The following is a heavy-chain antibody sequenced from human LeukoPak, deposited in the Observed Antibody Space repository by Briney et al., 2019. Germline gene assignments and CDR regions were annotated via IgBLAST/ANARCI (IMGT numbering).Heavy chain of an antibody. CDR3: AELGITMIGGV. D-gene: IGHD3-10*02. CDR2: TSSTGSTI. V-gene: IGHV3-11*04. Sequence: GGSLRLSCAASGFTFSDYYMTWIRQAPGKGPEWVSYTSSTGSTIYYADSVKGRFTISRDNAKNSLFLQMNSLRAEDTAVYYCAELGITMIGGVWGKGTTVTISS. CDR1: GFTFSDYY. J-gene: IGHJ6*04.